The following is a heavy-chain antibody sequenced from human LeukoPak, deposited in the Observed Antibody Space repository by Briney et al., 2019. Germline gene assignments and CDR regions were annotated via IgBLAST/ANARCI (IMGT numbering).Heavy chain of an antibody. CDR1: GFTFHNYA. CDR3: ARVAEAAAFDS. J-gene: IGHJ4*02. D-gene: IGHD6-13*01. V-gene: IGHV3-30*04. CDR2: VSYDGSYK. Sequence: GRSLRLSCAASGFTFHNYALHWVRQAPGKGLEWVAVVSYDGSYKDYADSVKGRFTISRDNSRNTLYLQMNSLRAEDTAVYYCARVAEAAAFDSWGQGTLVTVSS.